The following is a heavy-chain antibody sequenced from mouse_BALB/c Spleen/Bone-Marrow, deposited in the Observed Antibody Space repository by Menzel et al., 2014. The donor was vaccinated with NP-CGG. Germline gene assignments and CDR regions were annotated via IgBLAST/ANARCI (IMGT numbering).Heavy chain of an antibody. V-gene: IGHV1S41*01. J-gene: IGHJ4*01. CDR2: IAPGSGST. D-gene: IGHD2-1*01. Sequence: DLVKPGASVKLSCKASGYTFTSYRINWIKQRPGQGLEWIGRIAPGSGSTYYNEMFKDKATLTVDTSSSTAYIQLSSLSSEDSAVYFCARVPIYYGNYGAMDYWGQGPSVTVSS. CDR3: ARVPIYYGNYGAMDY. CDR1: GYTFTSYR.